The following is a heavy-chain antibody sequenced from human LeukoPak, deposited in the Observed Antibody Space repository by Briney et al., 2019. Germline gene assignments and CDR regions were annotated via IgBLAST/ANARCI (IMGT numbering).Heavy chain of an antibody. D-gene: IGHD5-24*01. V-gene: IGHV3-74*01. Sequence: PGGSLRLSCAASGFTFSSYWMHWVRQAPGKGLVWVSHINGDGSSTSYADSVKGRVTISRDNAKNTLYLQINSLTAEDSAVYYCARDRSYNLDYWGRGTLVTVSS. J-gene: IGHJ4*02. CDR2: INGDGSST. CDR3: ARDRSYNLDY. CDR1: GFTFSSYW.